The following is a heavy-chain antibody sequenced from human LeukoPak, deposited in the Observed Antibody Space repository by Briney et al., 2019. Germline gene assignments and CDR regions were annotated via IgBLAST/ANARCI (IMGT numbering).Heavy chain of an antibody. Sequence: SGGSLRLSCAASGFTVSSKYMSWVRQAPGKGLEWVSIIYSGGRTHYADSVKGRFTISRDNSKNTLYLQMNSLRVEDTAVYHCARYCSGGSCYSSGAFDIWGQGTMVTVSS. V-gene: IGHV3-66*01. CDR2: IYSGGRT. J-gene: IGHJ3*02. CDR1: GFTVSSKY. D-gene: IGHD2-15*01. CDR3: ARYCSGGSCYSSGAFDI.